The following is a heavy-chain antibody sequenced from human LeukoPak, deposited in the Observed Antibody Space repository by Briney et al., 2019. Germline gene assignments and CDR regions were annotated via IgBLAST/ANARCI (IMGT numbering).Heavy chain of an antibody. Sequence: PGGSLRLSCAASGFSFSAYAMYWVRQAPGKGPEWGALIRYDGINKYYGDSVKGRFTISRDNSKNMLYLQMNSLRAEDTAVYYCVKTGSGWYGDYWGQGARVTVSS. CDR3: VKTGSGWYGDY. J-gene: IGHJ4*02. CDR2: IRYDGINK. CDR1: GFSFSAYA. D-gene: IGHD6-13*01. V-gene: IGHV3-30*02.